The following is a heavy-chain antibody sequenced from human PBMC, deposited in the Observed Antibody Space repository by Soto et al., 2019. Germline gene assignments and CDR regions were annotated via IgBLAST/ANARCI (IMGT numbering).Heavy chain of an antibody. CDR3: ARAIYDFWSGYYHYYYGMDV. CDR1: GFTVSSNY. Sequence: GSLRLSCAASGFTVSSNYMSWVRQAPGKGLEWVSVIYSGGSTYYADSVKGRFTISRDNSKNTLYLQMNSLRAEDTAVYYCARAIYDFWSGYYHYYYGMDVWGQGTTVTVSS. J-gene: IGHJ6*02. D-gene: IGHD3-3*01. V-gene: IGHV3-53*01. CDR2: IYSGGST.